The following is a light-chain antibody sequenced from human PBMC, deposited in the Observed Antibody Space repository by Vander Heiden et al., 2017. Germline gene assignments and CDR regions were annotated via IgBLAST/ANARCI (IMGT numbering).Light chain of an antibody. CDR3: QQSDSTPWR. Sequence: DIQMTQSPSSLSASVGDRVTITCRASRSISSYLYWYQQKPGKAPKLLIYAASSLQSGVPSRFSGSGSGTDFTLTISSLQPEDFATYYCQQSDSTPWRFDQGTKVEIK. CDR2: AAS. CDR1: RSISSY. V-gene: IGKV1-39*01. J-gene: IGKJ1*01.